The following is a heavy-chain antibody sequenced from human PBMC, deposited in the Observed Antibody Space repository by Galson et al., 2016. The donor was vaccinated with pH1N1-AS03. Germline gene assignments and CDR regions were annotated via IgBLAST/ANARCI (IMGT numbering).Heavy chain of an antibody. J-gene: IGHJ4*02. CDR3: ARVLLSGGSWDYFDY. Sequence: LRLSCAASGFTFNNFAMAWVRQCPGKGLEWIAYIYYSGSATYSPSLESRVTISVDTSKNQFYLSLRSVTAADTATYYCARVLLSGGSWDYFDYWGQGILITVSS. V-gene: IGHV4-59*01. CDR1: GFTFNNFA. CDR2: IYYSGSA. D-gene: IGHD2-15*01.